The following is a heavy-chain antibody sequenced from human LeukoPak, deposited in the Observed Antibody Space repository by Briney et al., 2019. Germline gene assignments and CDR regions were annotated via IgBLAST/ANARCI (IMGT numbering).Heavy chain of an antibody. CDR3: ARGDLFLEWPTTMDV. V-gene: IGHV4-61*02. J-gene: IGHJ6*03. D-gene: IGHD3-3*01. CDR2: IYTSGST. Sequence: PSQTLSLTCTVSGGSISSGSYYWSWIRQPAGKGLEWIGRIYTSGSTNYNPSLKGRVTISVDTSKNQFSLKLSSVTAADTAVYYCARGDLFLEWPTTMDVWGKGTTVTVSS. CDR1: GGSISSGSYY.